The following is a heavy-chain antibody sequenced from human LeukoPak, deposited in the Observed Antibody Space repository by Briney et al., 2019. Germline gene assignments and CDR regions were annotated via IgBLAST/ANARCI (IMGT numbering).Heavy chain of an antibody. CDR1: SGSISSYY. CDR2: IYYSGST. J-gene: IGHJ5*02. D-gene: IGHD6-19*01. CDR3: ASVRGYSSGWYASGFNP. V-gene: IGHV4-59*08. Sequence: SETLSLTCTVSSGSISSYYWSWIRQPPGKGLEWIGYIYYSGSTNYNPSLKSRVTISLDTSKNQFSLKLTSVTAADTAVYYCASVRGYSSGWYASGFNPWGQGTLVTVSS.